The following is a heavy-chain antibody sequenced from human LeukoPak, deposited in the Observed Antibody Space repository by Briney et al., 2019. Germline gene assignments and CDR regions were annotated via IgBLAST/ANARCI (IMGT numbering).Heavy chain of an antibody. CDR1: GGSISSYY. D-gene: IGHD3-3*01. Sequence: SETLSLTCTVSGGSISSYYWSWIRQPPGKGLEWIGYIYYSGSTYYNPSLKSRVTISVDTSKNQFSLKLSSVTAADTAVYYCARISYDFWSGNLATWFDPWGQGTLVTVSS. V-gene: IGHV4-59*01. CDR2: IYYSGST. J-gene: IGHJ5*02. CDR3: ARISYDFWSGNLATWFDP.